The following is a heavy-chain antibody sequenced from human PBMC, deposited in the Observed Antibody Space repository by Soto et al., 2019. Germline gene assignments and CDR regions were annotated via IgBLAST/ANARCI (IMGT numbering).Heavy chain of an antibody. V-gene: IGHV1-69*12. CDR2: IIPIFGTA. CDR1: GGTFSSYA. CDR3: AGDFGDYDEVS. Sequence: QVQPVQSGAEVKKPGSSVKVSCKASGGTFSSYAISWVRQAPGQGLEWMGGIIPIFGTANYAQKFQGRVTITADETTSTAKMELSSLISDATAVDYCAGDFGDYDEVSGGQGTLVTVSS. J-gene: IGHJ4*02. D-gene: IGHD4-17*01.